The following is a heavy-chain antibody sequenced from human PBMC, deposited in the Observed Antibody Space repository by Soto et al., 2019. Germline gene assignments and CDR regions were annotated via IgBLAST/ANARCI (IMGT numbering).Heavy chain of an antibody. Sequence: QVQLVQSGPEVKKPGASVKVSCKASGNTFSRFGISWVRQAPGQGLEWMGWISAYNRFTNYAQNFQGRATMTTDTSTRTAYMELRSLRSADTAVYYCARAVGDPIHAFDVWGQGTMVTVSS. CDR2: ISAYNRFT. D-gene: IGHD3-10*01. V-gene: IGHV1-18*04. CDR1: GNTFSRFG. CDR3: ARAVGDPIHAFDV. J-gene: IGHJ3*01.